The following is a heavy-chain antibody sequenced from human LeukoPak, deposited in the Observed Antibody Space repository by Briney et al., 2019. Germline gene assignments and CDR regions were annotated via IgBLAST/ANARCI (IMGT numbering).Heavy chain of an antibody. V-gene: IGHV3-7*01. J-gene: IGHJ3*02. CDR1: GFTFSSYW. CDR2: IKQNGNEK. D-gene: IGHD6-19*01. CDR3: ARGGSSDWYTPLRGAFDI. Sequence: GGSLRLSCAASGFTFSSYWMSWVRQAPGRGLEWVATIKQNGNEKYYMDSVKGRFTISRDNAKNSVYLQVNSLRAEDTAVYYCARGGSSDWYTPLRGAFDIWGQGTMVTVSS.